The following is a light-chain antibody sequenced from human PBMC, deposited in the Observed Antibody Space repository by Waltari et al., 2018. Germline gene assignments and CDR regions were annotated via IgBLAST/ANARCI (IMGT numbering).Light chain of an antibody. CDR3: QQRKSWPLT. J-gene: IGKJ4*01. V-gene: IGKV3-11*01. CDR1: QSVDYY. CDR2: DAS. Sequence: EIVLTQSPATLSFSPGQRPTLSCWASQSVDYYLAWYQQKPGQAPRLLIYDASNRATGIPDRFSGGGSGTDFTLTISSLEPEDFAVYFCQQRKSWPLTFGGGTKVEIK.